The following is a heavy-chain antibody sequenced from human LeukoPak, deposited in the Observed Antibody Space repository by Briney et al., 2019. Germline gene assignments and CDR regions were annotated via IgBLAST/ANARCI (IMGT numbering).Heavy chain of an antibody. Sequence: PSETLSLTCAVYGGSFSGYYWSWIRQPPGKGLEWIGEINHSGRTNYNTSLKSRVTISVDTSKNQFSLKLSSVTAADPAVYYCARGSNLPIVGATYFDYWGQGTLVTVSS. CDR1: GGSFSGYY. CDR3: ARGSNLPIVGATYFDY. CDR2: INHSGRT. V-gene: IGHV4-34*01. J-gene: IGHJ4*02. D-gene: IGHD1-26*01.